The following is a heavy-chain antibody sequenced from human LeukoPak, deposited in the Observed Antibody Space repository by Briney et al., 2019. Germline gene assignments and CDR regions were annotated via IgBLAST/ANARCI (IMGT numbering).Heavy chain of an antibody. J-gene: IGHJ4*02. CDR3: ARWNLQGTPGYYFDY. V-gene: IGHV4-39*07. CDR1: GGSISSSSYY. D-gene: IGHD1-1*01. Sequence: SETLSLTCTVSGGSISSSSYYWGWIRQPPGKGLEWIGSIYYSGSTYYNPSLKSRVTISVDTSKNQFSLKLSSVTAADTAVYYCARWNLQGTPGYYFDYWGQGTLVTVSS. CDR2: IYYSGST.